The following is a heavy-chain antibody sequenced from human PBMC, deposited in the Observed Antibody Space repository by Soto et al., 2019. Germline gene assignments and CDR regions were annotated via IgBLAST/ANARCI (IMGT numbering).Heavy chain of an antibody. V-gene: IGHV1-46*01. CDR3: ARGKWYGGPQPSNFDY. CDR1: GDSFTSYY. J-gene: IGHJ4*02. Sequence: GASVKLSCKASGDSFTSYYMHCVRQAPGQGLEWMGIIHPSGGITSYAQKFQGRVTMTRDTSTSTVYMELSSLRSDDTAVYYCARGKWYGGPQPSNFDYWGQGTLVTVSS. CDR2: IHPSGGIT. D-gene: IGHD4-17*01.